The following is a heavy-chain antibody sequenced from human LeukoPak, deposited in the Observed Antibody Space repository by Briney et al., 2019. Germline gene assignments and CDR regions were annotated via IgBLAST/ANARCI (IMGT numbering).Heavy chain of an antibody. V-gene: IGHV4-59*08. CDR1: GGSISSYY. CDR3: ARHLAVAGTMFDY. D-gene: IGHD6-19*01. Sequence: PSETLSLTCTVSGGSISSYYWSWIRQPPGKGLEWIGYIYYSGSTNYNPSLKSRVTISVDTSKNQFSLKLSSVTAADTAVYYCARHLAVAGTMFDYWGQGTLVTVSS. J-gene: IGHJ4*02. CDR2: IYYSGST.